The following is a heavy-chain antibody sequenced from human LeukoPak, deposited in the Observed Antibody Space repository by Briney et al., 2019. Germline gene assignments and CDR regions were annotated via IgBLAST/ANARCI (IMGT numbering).Heavy chain of an antibody. J-gene: IGHJ5*02. CDR3: VTYRPGDINWFDP. CDR2: MEYSVST. Sequence: SQTLSLTCTVSGASIGTANYYWSWIRQYPGKGLEWIGYMEYSVSTRYNPSLKSRVVISADTSKNQFSLNLRSVTAADSAIYYCVTYRPGDINWFDPWGQGILVTVSS. V-gene: IGHV4-31*03. CDR1: GASIGTANYY. D-gene: IGHD2-21*01.